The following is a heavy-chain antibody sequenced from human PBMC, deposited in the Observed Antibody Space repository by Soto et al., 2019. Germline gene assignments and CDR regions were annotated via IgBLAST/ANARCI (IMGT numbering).Heavy chain of an antibody. CDR1: GYTFTSYY. CDR2: INPSGGST. J-gene: IGHJ4*02. D-gene: IGHD6-19*01. V-gene: IGHV1-46*03. Sequence: ASVKVSCRASGYTFTSYYMHLVRQAPGQGLEWMGIINPSGGSTSYAQKFQGRVTMTRDTSTSTVYMELSSLRSEDPGVYYCARTYPVAGPYYFDYWGQGTLVTVSS. CDR3: ARTYPVAGPYYFDY.